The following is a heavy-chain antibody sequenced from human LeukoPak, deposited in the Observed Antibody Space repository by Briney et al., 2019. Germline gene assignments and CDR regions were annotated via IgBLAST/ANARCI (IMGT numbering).Heavy chain of an antibody. CDR1: GFTFSSYA. V-gene: IGHV3-30*14. Sequence: GGFLRLSCAVSGFTFSSYAMHWVRQAPGKGLEWVAVISYDGSNKYYADSVKGRFTISRDNSKSMLYLQMNSLRAEDTAVYYCTRDSTTFRFGYWGQGTLVTVSS. CDR3: TRDSTTFRFGY. CDR2: ISYDGSNK. D-gene: IGHD1-26*01. J-gene: IGHJ4*02.